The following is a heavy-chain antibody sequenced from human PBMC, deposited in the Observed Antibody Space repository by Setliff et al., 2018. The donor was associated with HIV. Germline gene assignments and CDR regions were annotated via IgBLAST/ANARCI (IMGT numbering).Heavy chain of an antibody. V-gene: IGHV3-48*04. CDR3: ARSASNYLHAMDV. D-gene: IGHD1-7*01. Sequence: GSLRLSCAASGFTFSTYWMHWVRQAPGKGLEWISKLSTTGTNIHYADSVKGRFAISRDNAKNSLFLQMSSLRVEDTAVYYCARSASNYLHAMDVWGQGTTVTVSS. CDR2: LSTTGTNI. J-gene: IGHJ6*02. CDR1: GFTFSTYW.